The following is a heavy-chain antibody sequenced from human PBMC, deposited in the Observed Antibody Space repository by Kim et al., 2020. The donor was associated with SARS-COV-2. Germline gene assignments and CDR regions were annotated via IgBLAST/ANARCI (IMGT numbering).Heavy chain of an antibody. CDR1: GFTFSSYA. J-gene: IGHJ4*02. V-gene: IGHV3-23*01. Sequence: GGSLRLSCAASGFTFSSYAMSWVRQAPGKGLEWVSAISGSGGSTYYADSVKGRFTISRDNSKNTLYLQMNSLRAEDTAVYYCAKDSPLSGSGYYLFDYWGQGTLVTVSS. D-gene: IGHD3-3*01. CDR2: ISGSGGST. CDR3: AKDSPLSGSGYYLFDY.